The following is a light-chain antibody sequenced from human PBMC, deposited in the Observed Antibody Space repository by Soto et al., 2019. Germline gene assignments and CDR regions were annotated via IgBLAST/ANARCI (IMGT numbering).Light chain of an antibody. J-gene: IGKJ1*01. CDR2: KAS. CDR1: QTISSW. Sequence: IKMTPAPCTLSRSLGDRGTMTCGASQTISSWLAWYQQKPGKAPKLLIYKASTLKSGVPSRFSGSGSGTEFTLTISSLQPDDFATYYCQHYNSYSEAFGQGTKVDI. V-gene: IGKV1-5*03. CDR3: QHYNSYSEA.